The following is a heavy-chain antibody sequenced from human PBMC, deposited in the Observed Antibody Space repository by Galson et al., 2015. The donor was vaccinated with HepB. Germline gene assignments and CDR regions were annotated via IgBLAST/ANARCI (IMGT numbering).Heavy chain of an antibody. J-gene: IGHJ5*02. V-gene: IGHV3-48*01. CDR2: ISASSSTI. D-gene: IGHD3-3*01. CDR1: GFTFSRYN. CDR3: ARDSRATVGEPNWFDP. Sequence: SLRLSCAASGFTFSRYNMNWVRQVPGKGLEWISYISASSSTIEYADSVKGRFTISRDNAKNSLFLQMSSLRAEDTAVYYCARDSRATVGEPNWFDPWGQGTLVTVSS.